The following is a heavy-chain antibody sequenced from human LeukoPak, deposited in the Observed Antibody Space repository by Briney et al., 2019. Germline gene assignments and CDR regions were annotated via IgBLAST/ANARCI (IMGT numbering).Heavy chain of an antibody. CDR1: GGTFSSYA. CDR3: ARSPTVLMTHYFDY. J-gene: IGHJ4*02. Sequence: SVKVSCKASGGTFSSYAISWVRQAPGQGLEWMGGIIPIFGTENYAQKFQGRVTITADESTSTAYMELSSLRSEDTAVYYCARSPTVLMTHYFDYWGQGTLVTVSS. D-gene: IGHD2-8*01. V-gene: IGHV1-69*13. CDR2: IIPIFGTE.